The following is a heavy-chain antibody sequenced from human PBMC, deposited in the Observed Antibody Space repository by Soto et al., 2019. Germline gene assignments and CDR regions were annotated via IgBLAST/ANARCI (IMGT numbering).Heavy chain of an antibody. V-gene: IGHV3-15*01. D-gene: IGHD2-15*01. Sequence: EVQLVESXXGLVKPGGSLRLSCAASGFTFNNAWMSWVRQAPGKGLEWVGRIKSKTDGGTTDYAAPVKGRFSISRDDSKNTLYLQMNSLKTEDTAVYYCTTVTYSSDGLDYWGQGTLVTVSS. CDR1: GFTFNNAW. CDR2: IKSKTDGGTT. J-gene: IGHJ4*02. CDR3: TTVTYSSDGLDY.